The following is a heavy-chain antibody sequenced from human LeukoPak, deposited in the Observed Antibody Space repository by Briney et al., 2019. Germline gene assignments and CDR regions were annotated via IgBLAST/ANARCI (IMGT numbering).Heavy chain of an antibody. CDR2: IDWDDDK. CDR1: GFSLSTSGMC. V-gene: IGHV2-70*11. CDR3: ARISGYGSGSYHMDV. Sequence: SGPTLVNPTQTLTLTCTFSGFSLSTSGMCVSWIRQPPGKALEWLARIDWDDDKYYSTSLKTRLTISKDTSKNQVVLTMTNMDPVDTATYYCARISGYGSGSYHMDVWGKGTTVTISS. J-gene: IGHJ6*03. D-gene: IGHD3-10*01.